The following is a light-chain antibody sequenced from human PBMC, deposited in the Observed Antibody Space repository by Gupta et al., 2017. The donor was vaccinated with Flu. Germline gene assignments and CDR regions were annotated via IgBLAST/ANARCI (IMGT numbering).Light chain of an antibody. J-gene: IGKJ2*01. CDR3: QQYNDCPLT. Sequence: GERATRSCRTSQTINSNLACYQQKPGQAPRLLIYGASTRATGIPARFSGSGSGTEFTLTISSLQSEDFAVYYCQQYNDCPLTFGQGTNLEIK. CDR2: GAS. CDR1: QTINSN. V-gene: IGKV3-15*01.